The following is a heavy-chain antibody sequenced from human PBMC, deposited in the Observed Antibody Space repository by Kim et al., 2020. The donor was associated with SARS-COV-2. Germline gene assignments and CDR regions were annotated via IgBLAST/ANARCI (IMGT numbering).Heavy chain of an antibody. J-gene: IGHJ6*02. Sequence: RFTISRDNAKNSLYLQMNSLRAEDTAVYYCAREVPTMVQGATAPATGMDVWGQGTTVTVSS. V-gene: IGHV3-11*01. CDR3: AREVPTMVQGATAPATGMDV. D-gene: IGHD3-10*01.